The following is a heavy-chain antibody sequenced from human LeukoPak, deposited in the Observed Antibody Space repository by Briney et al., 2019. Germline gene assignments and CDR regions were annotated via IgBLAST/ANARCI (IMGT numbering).Heavy chain of an antibody. CDR1: GYSFTSYW. J-gene: IGHJ5*02. Sequence: GESLKISCKGSGYSFTSYWIGWVRQMPGKGLEWMEIIYPGDSDTRYSPSFQGQVTISADKSISTAYLQWSSLKASDTAMYYCARLIGLWSGYYPGWFDPWGQGTLVTVSS. CDR3: ARLIGLWSGYYPGWFDP. V-gene: IGHV5-51*01. D-gene: IGHD3-3*01. CDR2: IYPGDSDT.